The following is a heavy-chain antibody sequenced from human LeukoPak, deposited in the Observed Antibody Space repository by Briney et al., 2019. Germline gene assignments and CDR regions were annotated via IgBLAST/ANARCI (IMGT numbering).Heavy chain of an antibody. CDR2: INPSGGST. Sequence: ASVKVSCKASGYTFTSYYMHWVRQAPGQGLEWMGIINPSGGSTSYAQKFQGRVTMTRDTSISTAYMELNSLRAEDTAVYYCARWWNYVRSAWGYFDYWGQGTLVTVSS. D-gene: IGHD1-7*01. V-gene: IGHV1-46*01. CDR1: GYTFTSYY. CDR3: ARWWNYVRSAWGYFDY. J-gene: IGHJ4*02.